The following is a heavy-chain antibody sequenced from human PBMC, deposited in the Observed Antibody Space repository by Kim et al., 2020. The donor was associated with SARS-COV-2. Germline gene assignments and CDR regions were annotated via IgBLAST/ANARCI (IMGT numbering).Heavy chain of an antibody. J-gene: IGHJ4*02. V-gene: IGHV1-18*01. D-gene: IGHD3-10*01. Sequence: KLQGKVTMTTDTSTSTAYMELRSLRSDDTAVYYCARDAVITMVREYYFDYWGQGTLVTVSS. CDR3: ARDAVITMVREYYFDY.